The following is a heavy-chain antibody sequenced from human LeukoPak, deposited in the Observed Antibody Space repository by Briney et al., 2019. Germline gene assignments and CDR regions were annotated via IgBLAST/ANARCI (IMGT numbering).Heavy chain of an antibody. D-gene: IGHD6-13*01. CDR2: ISYDGSNK. Sequence: GRSLRLSCAASGFTFSSYAMHWVRQAPGKGLEWVAVISYDGSNKYYADSVKGRFTISRDNSKNTLYLQMNSLRAEDTAVYYCAGSIAAAGPFDYWGQGTLVTVSS. V-gene: IGHV3-30*04. CDR1: GFTFSSYA. J-gene: IGHJ4*02. CDR3: AGSIAAAGPFDY.